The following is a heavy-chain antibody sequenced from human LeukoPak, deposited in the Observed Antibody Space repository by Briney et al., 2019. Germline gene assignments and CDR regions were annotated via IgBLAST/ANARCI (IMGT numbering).Heavy chain of an antibody. CDR2: ISYDGSNK. V-gene: IGHV3-30-3*01. D-gene: IGHD5-24*01. Sequence: GGSLSLSCAASGFTFSSYAMHWVRQAPGKGLEWVAVISYDGSNKYYADSVKGRFTISRDNSKNTLYLQMNSLRAEDTAVYYCARDRRGYKWGDSVVLGYWGQGTLVTVSS. J-gene: IGHJ4*02. CDR3: ARDRRGYKWGDSVVLGY. CDR1: GFTFSSYA.